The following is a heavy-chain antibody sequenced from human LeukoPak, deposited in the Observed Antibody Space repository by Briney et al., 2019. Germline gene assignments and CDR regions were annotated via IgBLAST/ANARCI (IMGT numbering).Heavy chain of an antibody. D-gene: IGHD3-10*01. CDR1: GFTFRSYA. J-gene: IGHJ4*02. Sequence: GGSLRLSCAASGFTFRSYAMNWVRQAPGKGLEWVSAISGSGSTTYYADSVKGRFTISRDNSKNKLYLQMNSLSAEDTAVYYCERAQTVRDITLHYGGGETLLTLSS. CDR3: ERAQTVRDITLHY. V-gene: IGHV3-23*01. CDR2: ISGSGSTT.